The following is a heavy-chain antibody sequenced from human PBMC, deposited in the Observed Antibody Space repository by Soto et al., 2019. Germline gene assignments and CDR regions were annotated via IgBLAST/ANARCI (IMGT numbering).Heavy chain of an antibody. D-gene: IGHD6-19*01. CDR3: ARDKLSGHIAVAPDY. J-gene: IGHJ4*02. CDR2: ISYDGSNK. Sequence: SLRLSCAASGFTFSSYAMHWVRQAPGKGLEWVAVISYDGSNKYYADSVKGRFTISRDNSKNTLYLQMNSLRAEDTAVYYCARDKLSGHIAVAPDYWGQGTLVTVSS. CDR1: GFTFSSYA. V-gene: IGHV3-30-3*01.